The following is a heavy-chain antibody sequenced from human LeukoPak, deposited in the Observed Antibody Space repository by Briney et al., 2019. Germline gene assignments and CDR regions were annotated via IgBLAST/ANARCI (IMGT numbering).Heavy chain of an antibody. D-gene: IGHD6-13*01. CDR2: ISGSGGDSGGST. J-gene: IGHJ4*02. CDR1: GFTVSSNY. V-gene: IGHV3-23*01. Sequence: PGGSLRLSCAASGFTVSSNYMSWVRQAPGKGLEWVSVSVISGSGGDSGGSTYYADSVKGRFTISRDDSNNTLYLQMNNLKVEDTAVYYCAKHRSGIAASGSNYWGQGTLVSVSS. CDR3: AKHRSGIAASGSNY.